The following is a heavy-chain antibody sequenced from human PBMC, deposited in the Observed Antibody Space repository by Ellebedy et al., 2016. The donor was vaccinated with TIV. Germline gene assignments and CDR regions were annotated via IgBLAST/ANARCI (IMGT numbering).Heavy chain of an antibody. J-gene: IGHJ4*02. D-gene: IGHD6-13*01. V-gene: IGHV3-33*01. Sequence: GESLKISCAAFGFGFRNFGMHWVRQAPGEGLEWVALIWFDGTHEDYADSVKGRFSISRDSSKNTVDLQMNSLRVEDTAVYYCARDQGYSSSWLTDWGQGTLVAVSS. CDR1: GFGFRNFG. CDR2: IWFDGTHE. CDR3: ARDQGYSSSWLTD.